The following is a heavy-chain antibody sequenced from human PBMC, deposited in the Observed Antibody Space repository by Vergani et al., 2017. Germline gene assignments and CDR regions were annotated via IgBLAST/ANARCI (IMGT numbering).Heavy chain of an antibody. Sequence: QVQLVQSGAEVKKPGASVKVSCKASGYTFTSYGISWVRQAPGQGLEWMGWISAYNGNTNYAQKLQGRVTMTTDTSTSTAYMELRSLRSDDTAVYYCARXRRVVVAATDYYYYGMDVWGQGTTVTVSS. CDR1: GYTFTSYG. D-gene: IGHD2-15*01. CDR3: ARXRRVVVAATDYYYYGMDV. V-gene: IGHV1-18*04. CDR2: ISAYNGNT. J-gene: IGHJ6*02.